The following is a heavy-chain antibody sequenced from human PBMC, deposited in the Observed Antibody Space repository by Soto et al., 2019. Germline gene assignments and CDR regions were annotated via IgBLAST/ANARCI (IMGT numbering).Heavy chain of an antibody. CDR2: IDPSDSYT. V-gene: IGHV5-10-1*01. J-gene: IGHJ6*02. CDR1: GYSFTSYW. CDR3: ARLTAATVTTTGCYYYYGMDV. Sequence: GESLKISCKGSGYSFTSYWISWVRQMPGKGLEWMGRIDPSDSYTNYSPSFQGHDTTSADKSISTAYLQWSSLKASDTAMYYCARLTAATVTTTGCYYYYGMDVWGQGTTVTVS. D-gene: IGHD4-17*01.